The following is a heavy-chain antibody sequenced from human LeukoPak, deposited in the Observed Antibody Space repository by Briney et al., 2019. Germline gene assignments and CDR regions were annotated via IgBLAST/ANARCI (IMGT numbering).Heavy chain of an antibody. Sequence: PSETLSLTCTVSGGSISSYYWSWIRQPPGKGLEWIGYVFNSGGSNYNPSLQSRVTMSVDTSKNQFSLKLSSVTAADTAVYYCASSWIQLWPSFDYWGQGTLVTVSS. D-gene: IGHD5-18*01. J-gene: IGHJ4*02. CDR3: ASSWIQLWPSFDY. V-gene: IGHV4-59*01. CDR1: GGSISSYY. CDR2: VFNSGGS.